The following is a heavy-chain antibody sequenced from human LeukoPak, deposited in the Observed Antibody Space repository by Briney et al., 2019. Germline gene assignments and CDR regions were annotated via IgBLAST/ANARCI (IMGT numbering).Heavy chain of an antibody. J-gene: IGHJ4*02. D-gene: IGHD2-21*01. Sequence: ASVKVSCKASGYTFPSYFMHWVRQAPGQGLEWMGIINPSGGSTSYAQKFQGRVTMTRDTSTSTVYMELSSLRSEDTAVYYCARFIVSGGYFDYWGQGTLVTVSS. CDR1: GYTFPSYF. CDR3: ARFIVSGGYFDY. V-gene: IGHV1-46*01. CDR2: INPSGGST.